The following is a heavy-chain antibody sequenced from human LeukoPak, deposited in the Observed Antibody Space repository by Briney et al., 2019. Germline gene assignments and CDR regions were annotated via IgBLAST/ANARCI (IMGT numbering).Heavy chain of an antibody. CDR3: ATVCCVHD. Sequence: QPGGSLRLLREASGFTLSSYWMHWVRQAPGKGPVWVSVIKTDGTFTSYADSVKGRFTISRDNAKNTLYLQMNSLRVDDTAVYYCATVCCVHDWGQGTLVTVSS. V-gene: IGHV3-74*03. J-gene: IGHJ4*02. D-gene: IGHD2-15*01. CDR1: GFTLSSYW. CDR2: IKTDGTFT.